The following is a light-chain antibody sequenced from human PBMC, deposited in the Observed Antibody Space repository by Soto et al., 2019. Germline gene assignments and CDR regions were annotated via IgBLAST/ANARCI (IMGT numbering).Light chain of an antibody. V-gene: IGKV1-5*03. CDR1: QSISRW. CDR3: QQSGT. J-gene: IGKJ1*01. Sequence: DIQMTQSPSTLSASVGDRVTITCRASQSISRWVAWYQQKPGKAPNLLIYKASTLQSGVPSRFSGSTSGTEFTLTISSLQPDDSATYYCQQSGTFGQGTNVEIK. CDR2: KAS.